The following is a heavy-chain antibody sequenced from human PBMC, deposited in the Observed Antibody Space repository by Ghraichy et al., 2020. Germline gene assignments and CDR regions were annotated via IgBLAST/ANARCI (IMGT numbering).Heavy chain of an antibody. CDR3: ARDRTGFDP. Sequence: SETLSLTFTVSGASITPYHWSWIRQPPGKGLEWIGYIYYIGSTNYNPSLKSRVTMSVDRSKNHFSLKLTSVTAADTAVYYCARDRTGFDPWGQGTLVTVSS. CDR2: IYYIGST. V-gene: IGHV4-59*01. CDR1: GASITPYH. J-gene: IGHJ5*02.